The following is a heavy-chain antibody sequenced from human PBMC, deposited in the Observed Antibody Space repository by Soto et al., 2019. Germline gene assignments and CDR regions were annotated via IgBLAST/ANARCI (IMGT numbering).Heavy chain of an antibody. V-gene: IGHV3-9*01. CDR3: AKYKFAYYDSRGRLAV. D-gene: IGHD3-22*01. Sequence: GGSLRLSCAASGFTFDAFAMHWVRQAPGKGPEWVSGISWNSDGKGYADSVKGRFTISRDNAKNSLYLQMDSLRVEDTALYYCAKYKFAYYDSRGRLAVWGRGT. J-gene: IGHJ6*01. CDR1: GFTFDAFA. CDR2: ISWNSDGK.